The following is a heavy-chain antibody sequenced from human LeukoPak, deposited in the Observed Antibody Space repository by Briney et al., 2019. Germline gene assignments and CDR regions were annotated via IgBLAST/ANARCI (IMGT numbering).Heavy chain of an antibody. D-gene: IGHD3-3*01. Sequence: GASVKVSCKASGYTFTSYDINWVRQATGQGLEWMGWMNPNSGNTGYAQKFQGRVTMTRNTSISTAYMELSSLRSEDTAVYYCAGDYDFWSGYYDLLGVSYYGMDVWGQGTTVTVSS. V-gene: IGHV1-8*01. CDR1: GYTFTSYD. CDR3: AGDYDFWSGYYDLLGVSYYGMDV. J-gene: IGHJ6*02. CDR2: MNPNSGNT.